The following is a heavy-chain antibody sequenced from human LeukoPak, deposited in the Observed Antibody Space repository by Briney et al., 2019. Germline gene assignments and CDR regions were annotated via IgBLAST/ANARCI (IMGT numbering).Heavy chain of an antibody. V-gene: IGHV3-23*01. CDR1: GFTFSSRNA. Sequence: GGSLRLSCAASGFTFSSRNAMSWVRQAPGKGLEWVSAISGSDGSTYYADSVKGRFTISRDNSKNTLYLQMNSLRAEDTAVYYCAKTYSSGWYRTGGAFDIWGQGTMVTVSS. D-gene: IGHD6-19*01. CDR2: ISGSDGST. CDR3: AKTYSSGWYRTGGAFDI. J-gene: IGHJ3*02.